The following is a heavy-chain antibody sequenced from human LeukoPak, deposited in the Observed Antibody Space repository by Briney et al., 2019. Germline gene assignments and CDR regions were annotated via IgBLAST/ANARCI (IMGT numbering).Heavy chain of an antibody. CDR1: GFTFSTYA. CDR3: ARDRPNYYGSDGHYYRRDGDY. CDR2: ITSRGEST. J-gene: IGHJ4*02. Sequence: GGSLRLSCAASGFTFSTYAMSWVRQAPGKGLQWVSSITSRGESTWYVDSVKGRFTITRDNSENTLYLQMHSLRAEDTDVYYCARDRPNYYGSDGHYYRRDGDYWGRGTLVSVSS. V-gene: IGHV3-23*01. D-gene: IGHD3-22*01.